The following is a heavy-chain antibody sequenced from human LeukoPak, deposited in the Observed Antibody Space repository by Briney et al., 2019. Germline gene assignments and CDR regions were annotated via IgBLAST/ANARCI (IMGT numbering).Heavy chain of an antibody. D-gene: IGHD6-13*01. V-gene: IGHV3-33*06. CDR3: AKGAAGNYYYYYMDV. CDR1: GYSFTSYW. CDR2: IWYDGSNK. J-gene: IGHJ6*03. Sequence: GESLKISCKGSGYSFTSYWIGWVRQAPGKGLEWVAVIWYDGSNKYYADSVKGRFTISRDNSKNTLYLQMNSLRAEDTAVYYCAKGAAGNYYYYYMDVWGKGTTVTVSS.